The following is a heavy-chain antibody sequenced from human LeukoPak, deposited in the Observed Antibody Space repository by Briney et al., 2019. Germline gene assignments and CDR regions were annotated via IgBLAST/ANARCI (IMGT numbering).Heavy chain of an antibody. CDR2: INPSGGST. CDR1: GYTFTSYY. D-gene: IGHD3-22*01. J-gene: IGHJ4*02. V-gene: IGHV1-46*03. CDR3: ARDRGRRDSSGYYRYLY. Sequence: GASVKVSCKASGYTFTSYYMHWVRQAPGQGLEWMGIINPSGGSTSYAQKFQGRVTITRDTSTSTVYMELSSLRSEDTAVYYCARDRGRRDSSGYYRYLYWGQGTLVTVSS.